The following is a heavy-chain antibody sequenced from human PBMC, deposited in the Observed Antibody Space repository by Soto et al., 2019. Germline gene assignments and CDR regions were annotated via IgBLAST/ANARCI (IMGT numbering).Heavy chain of an antibody. CDR1: GFTFSSYS. Sequence: EVQLVESGGGLVKPGGSLRLSCAASGFTFSSYSMNWVRQAPGKGLEWVASISSSSSYIYYADSVKGRFTISRDNAKNSLYLQMNSLRAEDTAVYYCAREMEYYYDSSGRFDYWGQGTLVTVSS. J-gene: IGHJ4*02. CDR2: ISSSSSYI. D-gene: IGHD3-22*01. CDR3: AREMEYYYDSSGRFDY. V-gene: IGHV3-21*01.